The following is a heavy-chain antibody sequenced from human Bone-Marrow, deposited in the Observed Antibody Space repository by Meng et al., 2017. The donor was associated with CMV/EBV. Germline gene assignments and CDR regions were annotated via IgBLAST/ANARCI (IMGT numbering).Heavy chain of an antibody. CDR2: ISSSSSYI. CDR3: ASRRDGYNY. D-gene: IGHD5-24*01. V-gene: IGHV3-21*01. Sequence: GESLKISCAASGFTFSSYSMNWVRQAPGKGLEWVSSISSSSSYIYYADSVKGRFTISRDNAKNSLYLQMNSLRAEDTAVYYCASRRDGYNYWGQGTLVTVSS. CDR1: GFTFSSYS. J-gene: IGHJ4*02.